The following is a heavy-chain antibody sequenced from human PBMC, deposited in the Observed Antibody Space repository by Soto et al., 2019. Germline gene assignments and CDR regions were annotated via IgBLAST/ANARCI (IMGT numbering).Heavy chain of an antibody. D-gene: IGHD6-13*01. V-gene: IGHV1-46*01. CDR1: GYSFTRYY. Sequence: ASVKVFCRASGYSFTRYYMHWVRQAPGQGLEWMGIINPSGGSTSYAQKFQGRVTMTRDTSTSTVYMELSSLRSEDTAVYYCARDQPGDSSSWNRQDAFDIWGQGTMVTVSS. CDR2: INPSGGST. CDR3: ARDQPGDSSSWNRQDAFDI. J-gene: IGHJ3*02.